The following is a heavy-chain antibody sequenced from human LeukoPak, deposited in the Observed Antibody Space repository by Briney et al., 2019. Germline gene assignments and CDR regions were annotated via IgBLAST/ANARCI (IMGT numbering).Heavy chain of an antibody. CDR1: GYTFTGYY. V-gene: IGHV1-2*02. Sequence: VASVKVSCKASGYTFTGYYMHWVRQAPGRGLEWMGWINPNSGGTNYAQKFQGRVTMTRDTSISTAYMELSRLRSDDTAVYYCARSVGDCTNGVCSYYFDYWGQGTLVTVSS. CDR2: INPNSGGT. D-gene: IGHD2-8*01. CDR3: ARSVGDCTNGVCSYYFDY. J-gene: IGHJ4*02.